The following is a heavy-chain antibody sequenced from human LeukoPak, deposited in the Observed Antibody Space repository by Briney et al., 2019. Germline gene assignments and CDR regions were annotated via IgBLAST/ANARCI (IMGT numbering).Heavy chain of an antibody. CDR3: VWMRRNRARSCYYYYYYD. CDR1: GFTFTSYC. CDR2: INTVASYI. Sequence: GGTLRLPRAASGFTFTSYCFIWVRQAPGKGLELVSSINTVASYIYYADSVKRRSTISSDDADNSLYMQMNSLRADDTAYYLCVWMRRNRARSCYYYYYYDWGQGTPVTVSS. D-gene: IGHD3-22*01. J-gene: IGHJ4*02. V-gene: IGHV3-21*01.